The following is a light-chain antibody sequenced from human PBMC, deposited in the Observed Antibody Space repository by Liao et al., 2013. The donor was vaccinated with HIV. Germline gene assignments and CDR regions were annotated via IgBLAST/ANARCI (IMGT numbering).Light chain of an antibody. V-gene: IGLV3-1*01. CDR2: EDR. CDR1: NLGDKH. CDR3: QAWDSSTSWV. J-gene: IGLJ3*02. Sequence: SYEVTQPPSVSVSPGQTASIFCSGDNLGDKHASWYQQKPGQSPVLVIYEDRKRPSGIPERFSGSNSGNTATLTISRTQAMDEADYYCQAWDSSTSWVFGGGTKLTVL.